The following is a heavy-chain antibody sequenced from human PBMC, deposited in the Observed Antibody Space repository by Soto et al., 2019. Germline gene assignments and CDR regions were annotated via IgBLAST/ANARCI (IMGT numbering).Heavy chain of an antibody. Sequence: QVQLVQSGAEVKKPGASVKVSCKASGYNFTSYGISWVRQEPGQGLEWMGWISTYNGNTNSAEKLQGRVTMTTDTYTSIAYMELRSVKADDTAVYSCASDYSYGRFGYWGQGTLVTVSS. D-gene: IGHD5-18*01. J-gene: IGHJ4*02. CDR3: ASDYSYGRFGY. CDR1: GYNFTSYG. V-gene: IGHV1-18*01. CDR2: ISTYNGNT.